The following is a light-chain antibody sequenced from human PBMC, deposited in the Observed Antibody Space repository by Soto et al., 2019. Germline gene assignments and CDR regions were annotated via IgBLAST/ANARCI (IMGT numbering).Light chain of an antibody. CDR1: SSDVGAYKY. V-gene: IGLV2-8*01. CDR3: TSYVGSNIWV. CDR2: EVS. J-gene: IGLJ3*02. Sequence: QSALTQPPSASGSPGQSVTISCTGTSSDVGAYKYVSWYQQYPGKAPKLMIYEVSKRPSGVPDRFSGSKSGNTASLTVSGLQAEEEAHYYCTSYVGSNIWVFGGGTKLTVL.